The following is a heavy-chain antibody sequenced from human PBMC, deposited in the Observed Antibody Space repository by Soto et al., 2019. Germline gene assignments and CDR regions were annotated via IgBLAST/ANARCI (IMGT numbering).Heavy chain of an antibody. CDR2: MNPNSGNT. Sequence: ASVKVSCKASGYTFTSYDINWVRQATGQGLEWMGWMNPNSGNTGYAQKFQGRVTMTRNTSISTAYMELSSLRSEDTAVYYCASLLPPPRAAAGTNYYYYGMDAWGQGTTVTVSS. D-gene: IGHD6-13*01. CDR1: GYTFTSYD. V-gene: IGHV1-8*01. J-gene: IGHJ6*02. CDR3: ASLLPPPRAAAGTNYYYYGMDA.